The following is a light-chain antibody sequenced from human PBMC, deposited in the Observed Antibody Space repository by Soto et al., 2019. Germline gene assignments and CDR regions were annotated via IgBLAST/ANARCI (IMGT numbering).Light chain of an antibody. Sequence: DIVMTQSPLSLPVTPGEPASISCRSSQSLLHSNGYNYLDWYLQKPGQSPQLLIYLGSNRSSEVPDRFSGSGSGTDLTLKISRVEAEDVGVYYCMQALQSPRTFGQGTKVEFK. CDR2: LGS. V-gene: IGKV2-28*01. CDR1: QSLLHSNGYNY. J-gene: IGKJ1*01. CDR3: MQALQSPRT.